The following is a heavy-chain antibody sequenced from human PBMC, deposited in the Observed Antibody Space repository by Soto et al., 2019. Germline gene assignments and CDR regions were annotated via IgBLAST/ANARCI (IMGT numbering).Heavy chain of an antibody. D-gene: IGHD2-15*01. CDR1: GFSLSTSGMC. CDR3: ARSIVVFVAASPTNSGIHV. V-gene: IGHV2-70*01. CDR2: IDWDDDK. Sequence: GSGPTLVNPTQTLTLTCTFSGFSLSTSGMCVSWIRQPPGKALEWLALIDWDDDKYYSTSLKTRLTISKDTSKNQVVLTMTNMDPVDTATYYRARSIVVFVAASPTNSGIHVWGKGTTRTGST. J-gene: IGHJ6*04.